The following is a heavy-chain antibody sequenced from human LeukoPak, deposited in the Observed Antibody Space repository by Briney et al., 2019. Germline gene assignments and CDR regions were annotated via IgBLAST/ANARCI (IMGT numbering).Heavy chain of an antibody. CDR3: ARDRGSGWYDAFDI. J-gene: IGHJ3*02. CDR1: GGSISSYY. CDR2: IYYSGST. D-gene: IGHD6-19*01. V-gene: IGHV4-59*01. Sequence: MASETVSLPCTVSGGSISSYYWSWIRQPPGKGLEWIGYIYYSGSTYYNPSLKSRVTISVDTSKNQFSLKLSSVTAADTAVYYCARDRGSGWYDAFDIWGQGTMVTVSS.